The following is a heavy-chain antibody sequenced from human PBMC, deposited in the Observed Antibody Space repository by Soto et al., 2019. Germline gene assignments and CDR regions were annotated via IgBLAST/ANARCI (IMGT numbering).Heavy chain of an antibody. CDR2: ISGSGGST. CDR1: GFTFSSYA. CDR3: ARDRLFTATEIPRPHFAMDV. J-gene: IGHJ6*02. V-gene: IGHV3-23*01. D-gene: IGHD3-22*01. Sequence: GGSLRLSCAASGFTFSSYAMSWVRQAPGKGLEWVSAISGSGGSTYYADSVKGWVTMTRDTSISTAYMELSRLRSDDTAVYYCARDRLFTATEIPRPHFAMDVWGQGTTVTVSS.